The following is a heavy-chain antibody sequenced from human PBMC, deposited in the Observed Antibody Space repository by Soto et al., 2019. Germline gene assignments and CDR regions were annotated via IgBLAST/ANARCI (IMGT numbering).Heavy chain of an antibody. J-gene: IGHJ4*02. CDR3: AADATAWQQMVPSDY. D-gene: IGHD2-8*01. V-gene: IGHV1-58*01. CDR2: IAVGSGYT. CDR1: GFTFTSSA. Sequence: SVKVSCKASGFTFTSSAFQWVRQARGQRLEWIGWIAVGSGYTNYAQRFQDRVTLTRDMSTATTYMELSRLTSEDTAIYYCAADATAWQQMVPSDYWGQGTLVTVYS.